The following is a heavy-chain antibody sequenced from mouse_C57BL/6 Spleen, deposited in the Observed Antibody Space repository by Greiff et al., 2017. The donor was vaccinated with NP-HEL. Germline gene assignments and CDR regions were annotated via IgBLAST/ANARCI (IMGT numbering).Heavy chain of an antibody. CDR1: GYAFSSYW. CDR2: IYPGDGDT. D-gene: IGHD4-1*01. J-gene: IGHJ2*01. CDR3: ARSALGLGTYFDY. V-gene: IGHV1-80*01. Sequence: QVQLQQSGAELVKPGASVKISCKASGYAFSSYWMNWVKQRPGKGLEWIGQIYPGDGDTNYNGKFKGKATLTADKSSSTAYMQLSSLTSQDSAVYVCARSALGLGTYFDYWGQGTTLTVSS.